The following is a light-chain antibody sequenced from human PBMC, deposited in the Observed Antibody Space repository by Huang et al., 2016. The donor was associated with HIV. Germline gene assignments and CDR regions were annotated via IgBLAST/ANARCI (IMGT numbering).Light chain of an antibody. V-gene: IGKV3D-15*01. J-gene: IGKJ1*01. CDR3: HQYNYWPPWT. CDR2: GAS. CDR1: QSVSSN. Sequence: IVMTQSPATLSVSPGERATLSCRASQSVSSNLAWYQHKPGQAHRLLIFGASTRATGIPARFSGSGSGTEFTLTISSLQSEDFAVYYCHQYNYWPPWTFGQGTKVEIK.